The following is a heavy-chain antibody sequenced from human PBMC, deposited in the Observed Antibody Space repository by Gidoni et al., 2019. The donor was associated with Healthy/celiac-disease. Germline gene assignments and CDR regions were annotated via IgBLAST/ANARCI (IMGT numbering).Heavy chain of an antibody. J-gene: IGHJ4*02. CDR3: ADVVAVAGRERL. Sequence: EVQLVESGGGLVQPGGSLRLSCAASGFTFSSYAMSWVRQAPGKGLEWVSAISGSGVSTYYADSVKGRFTISRDNSKNTLYLQMNSLRAEDTAVYYCADVVAVAGRERLWGQGTLVTVSS. CDR1: GFTFSSYA. CDR2: ISGSGVST. D-gene: IGHD6-19*01. V-gene: IGHV3-23*04.